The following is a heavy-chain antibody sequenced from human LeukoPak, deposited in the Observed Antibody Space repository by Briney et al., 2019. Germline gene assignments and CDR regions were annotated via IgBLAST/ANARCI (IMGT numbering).Heavy chain of an antibody. CDR1: GFTLSSYW. J-gene: IGHJ4*02. Sequence: GGSLRLSCAASGFTLSSYWMSWVRQAPGKGLEWVANIKQDGSEKYYVDSVKGRFTISRDHAKNSLYLQMNSLRAEDTAVYYCARVWSAANDYWGQGTLVTVSS. CDR2: IKQDGSEK. V-gene: IGHV3-7*01. CDR3: ARVWSAANDY. D-gene: IGHD2-2*01.